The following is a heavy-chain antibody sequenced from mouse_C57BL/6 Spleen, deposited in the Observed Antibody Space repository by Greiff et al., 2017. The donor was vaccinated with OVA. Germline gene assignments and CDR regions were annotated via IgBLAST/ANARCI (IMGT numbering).Heavy chain of an antibody. J-gene: IGHJ3*01. V-gene: IGHV2-5*01. CDR1: GFSLTSYG. Sequence: QVHVKQSGPGLVQPSQSLSITCTVSGFSLTSYGVHWVRQSPGKGLEWLGVIWRGGSTDYNAAFMSRLSITKDNSKSQVFFKMNSLQADDTAIYYCARSYGSSYGAWFAYWGQGTLVTVSA. CDR2: IWRGGST. CDR3: ARSYGSSYGAWFAY. D-gene: IGHD1-1*01.